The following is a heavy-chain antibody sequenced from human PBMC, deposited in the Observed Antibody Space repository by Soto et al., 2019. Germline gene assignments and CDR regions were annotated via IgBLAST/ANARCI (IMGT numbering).Heavy chain of an antibody. D-gene: IGHD2-2*02. CDR1: GYSFPSYW. J-gene: IGHJ4*02. CDR3: ARQEYCSSTSCYTVDS. V-gene: IGHV5-51*01. CDR2: IYLGDSNT. Sequence: PGESLKNSCKGSGYSFPSYWISWVGHSHGRRLEWKWIIYLGDSNTRYSPSFQGQVTTSADKSISTAYLQWSSLKASDTAIYYCARQEYCSSTSCYTVDSWGQGTLVTVSS.